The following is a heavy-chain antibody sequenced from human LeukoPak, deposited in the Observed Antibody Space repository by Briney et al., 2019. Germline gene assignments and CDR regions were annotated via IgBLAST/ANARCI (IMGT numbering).Heavy chain of an antibody. Sequence: ASVKVSCKASGYTFTSYDINWVRQATGQGLEWMGWMNPNSGNTGYAQKFQGRVTITRNTSISTASMELRSLRSDDTAVYYCARDVDYYDSSGYYLFNWFDPWGQGTLVTVSS. J-gene: IGHJ5*02. CDR2: MNPNSGNT. CDR3: ARDVDYYDSSGYYLFNWFDP. CDR1: GYTFTSYD. D-gene: IGHD3-22*01. V-gene: IGHV1-8*03.